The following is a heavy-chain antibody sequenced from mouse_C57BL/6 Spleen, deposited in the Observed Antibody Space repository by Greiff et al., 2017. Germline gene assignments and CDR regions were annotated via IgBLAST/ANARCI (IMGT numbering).Heavy chain of an antibody. CDR3: ARWAIITTVVAKGWYFDV. D-gene: IGHD1-1*01. CDR2: IWTGGGT. Sequence: QVQLKESGPGLVAPSQSLSITCTVSGFSLTSYAISWVRQPPGKGLEWLGVIWTGGGTNYNSALKSRLSISKDNSKSQVFLKMNSLQTDDTARYYCARWAIITTVVAKGWYFDVWGTGTTVTVSS. V-gene: IGHV2-9-1*01. CDR1: GFSLTSYA. J-gene: IGHJ1*03.